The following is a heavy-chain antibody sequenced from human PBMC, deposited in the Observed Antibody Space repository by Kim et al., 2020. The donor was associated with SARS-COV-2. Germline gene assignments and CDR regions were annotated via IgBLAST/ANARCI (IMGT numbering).Heavy chain of an antibody. D-gene: IGHD1-26*01. J-gene: IGHJ4*01. CDR3: ARAYSGSYYGEYYFDY. Sequence: SETLSLTCTVSGGSISSSSYYWGWIRQPPGKGLEWIGSIYYSGSTYYNPSLKSRVTISVDTSKNQFSLKLSSVTAADTAVYYCARAYSGSYYGEYYFDYWGQEPWSPSPQ. V-gene: IGHV4-39*07. CDR1: GGSISSSSYY. CDR2: IYYSGST.